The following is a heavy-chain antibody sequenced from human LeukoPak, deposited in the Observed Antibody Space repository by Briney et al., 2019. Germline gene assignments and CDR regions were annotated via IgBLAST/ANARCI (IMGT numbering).Heavy chain of an antibody. J-gene: IGHJ3*02. Sequence: GGSLRLSCAASGFTFSSYSMNWVRQAPGKGLEWVSSISSSSSYIYYADSVKGRFTISRGNAKNSLYLQMNSLRAEDTAVYYCARGPYCSGGSCYVDAFDIWGQGTMVTVSS. D-gene: IGHD2-15*01. CDR1: GFTFSSYS. V-gene: IGHV3-21*01. CDR3: ARGPYCSGGSCYVDAFDI. CDR2: ISSSSSYI.